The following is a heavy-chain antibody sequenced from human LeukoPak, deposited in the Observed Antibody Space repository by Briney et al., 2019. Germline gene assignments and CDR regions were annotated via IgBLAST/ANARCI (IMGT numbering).Heavy chain of an antibody. Sequence: GGSLRLSCAASGFTFSSYWMHWVRQAPGKGLVWVSRINSDGSSTSYADSVKGRFTISRDNAKNTLYLQMNSLRAEDTAVYYCARAPTLYGSGPVLDYWGQGTLVTVSS. V-gene: IGHV3-74*01. CDR1: GFTFSSYW. D-gene: IGHD3-10*01. CDR3: ARAPTLYGSGPVLDY. CDR2: INSDGSST. J-gene: IGHJ4*02.